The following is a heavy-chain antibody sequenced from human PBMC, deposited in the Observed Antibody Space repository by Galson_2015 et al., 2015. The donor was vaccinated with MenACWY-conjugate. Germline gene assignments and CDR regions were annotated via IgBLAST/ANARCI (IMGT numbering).Heavy chain of an antibody. CDR1: GFSFSSYG. D-gene: IGHD2-2*01. Sequence: SLRLSCAASGFSFSSYGIHWVRQAPGKGLEWVAVIWHDGTNKYYADSVKGRFTTSRDNSQNTLYLQMNSLRAEDSAVYYCARDPGSDAPIDHWGQGTLVTVSS. J-gene: IGHJ4*02. CDR2: IWHDGTNK. V-gene: IGHV3-33*01. CDR3: ARDPGSDAPIDH.